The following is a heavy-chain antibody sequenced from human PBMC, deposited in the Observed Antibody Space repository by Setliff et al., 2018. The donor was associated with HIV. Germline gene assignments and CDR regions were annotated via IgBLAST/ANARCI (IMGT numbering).Heavy chain of an antibody. J-gene: IGHJ3*02. Sequence: SETLSLTCTVSGVSITSHYWNWIRQSPGKGLEWIGFGHHSGHTRQNPSLASRVTISVDMSKNKFSLKLNSLSAADTAVYYCARPRYTYGTPPAFDIWGRGTVVTVSS. V-gene: IGHV4-4*09. D-gene: IGHD5-18*01. CDR3: ARPRYTYGTPPAFDI. CDR2: GHHSGHT. CDR1: GVSITSHY.